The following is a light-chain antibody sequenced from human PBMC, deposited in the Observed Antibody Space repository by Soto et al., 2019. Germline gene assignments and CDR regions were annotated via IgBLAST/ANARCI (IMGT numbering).Light chain of an antibody. V-gene: IGKV3-15*01. J-gene: IGKJ1*01. CDR3: QQYDSYWT. CDR2: GAS. Sequence: EIVMTQSPATLSVSPGERATLSCRASQSVSSNLAWYQQKPGQAPSLLIYGASTRATGTPARFSGSGSGTEFTLTISSLQSEDFATYYCQQYDSYWTFGQGTKVEIK. CDR1: QSVSSN.